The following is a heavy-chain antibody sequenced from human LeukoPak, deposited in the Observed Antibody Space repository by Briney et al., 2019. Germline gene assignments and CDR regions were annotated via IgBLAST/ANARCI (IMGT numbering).Heavy chain of an antibody. J-gene: IGHJ4*02. Sequence: GGSLRLSCAASGFTFSSYGMRWVRQAPGKGLEWVAVIWYDGSNKYYADSVKGRFTISRDNSKNTLYLQMNSLRAEDTAVYYCARAYSSSWYGGGYYFDYWGQGTLVTVSS. D-gene: IGHD6-13*01. CDR3: ARAYSSSWYGGGYYFDY. V-gene: IGHV3-33*01. CDR1: GFTFSSYG. CDR2: IWYDGSNK.